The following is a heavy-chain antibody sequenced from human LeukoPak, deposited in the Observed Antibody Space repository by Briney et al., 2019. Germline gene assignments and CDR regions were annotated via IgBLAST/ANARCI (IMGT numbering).Heavy chain of an antibody. CDR2: ISAYNGNT. Sequence: GASVKVSCKASGYTFTSYGISWVRQAPGQGLEWMGWISAYNGNTNYAQKLQGRVTMTTDTSASTAYMELRSLRSDDTAVYYCARDYDPGYSSGWYDYWGQGTLVTVSS. D-gene: IGHD6-19*01. CDR1: GYTFTSYG. V-gene: IGHV1-18*01. CDR3: ARDYDPGYSSGWYDY. J-gene: IGHJ4*02.